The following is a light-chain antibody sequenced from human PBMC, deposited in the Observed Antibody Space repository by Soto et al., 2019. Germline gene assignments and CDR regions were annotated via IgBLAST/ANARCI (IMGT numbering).Light chain of an antibody. V-gene: IGLV1-40*01. CDR2: GNS. Sequence: QSVLTQPPSVSGAPGRRVTISCTGSSSNIGAGYDVHWYQQLPGTAPKLLIYGNSNRPSGVPDRFSGSKSGTSASLAITGLQAEDEADYYCQSYDSSLSGSRVFGTGIKVTVL. J-gene: IGLJ1*01. CDR3: QSYDSSLSGSRV. CDR1: SSNIGAGYD.